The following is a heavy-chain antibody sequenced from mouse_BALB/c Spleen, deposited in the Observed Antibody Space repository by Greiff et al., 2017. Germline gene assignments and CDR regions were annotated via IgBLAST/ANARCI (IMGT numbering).Heavy chain of an antibody. J-gene: IGHJ4*01. CDR2: ISSGGGST. CDR1: GFAFSSYD. Sequence: EVQRVESGGGLVKPGGSLKLSCAASGFAFSSYDMSWVRQTPEKRLEWVAYISSGGGSTYYPDTVKGRFTISRDNAKNTLYLQMSSLKSEDTAMYYGARQGYDPHYYAMDYWGQGTSVTVSS. CDR3: ARQGYDPHYYAMDY. V-gene: IGHV5-12-1*01. D-gene: IGHD2-14*01.